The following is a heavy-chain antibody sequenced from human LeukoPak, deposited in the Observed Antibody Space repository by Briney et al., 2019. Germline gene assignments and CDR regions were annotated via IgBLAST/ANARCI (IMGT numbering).Heavy chain of an antibody. V-gene: IGHV1-18*01. CDR2: ISAYNGNT. Sequence: ASVNVSCKASGYTFTSYGISWVRQAPGQGFEWMGGISAYNGNTNYAQKLQGRVTMTTDTSTSTAYMELRSLRSDDTAVYYCARGGLLAAAGTSRLVYWGQGTLVTVSS. J-gene: IGHJ4*02. D-gene: IGHD6-13*01. CDR1: GYTFTSYG. CDR3: ARGGLLAAAGTSRLVY.